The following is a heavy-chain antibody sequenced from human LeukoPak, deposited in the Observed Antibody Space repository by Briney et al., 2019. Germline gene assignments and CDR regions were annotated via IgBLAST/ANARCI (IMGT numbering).Heavy chain of an antibody. CDR3: AKAGDYGASLDY. CDR2: ISYDGSNK. CDR1: GFTFSSYG. D-gene: IGHD4-17*01. V-gene: IGHV3-30*18. J-gene: IGHJ4*02. Sequence: PGGSLRLSCAASGFTFSSYGMHWVRQAPGKGLEWVAVISYDGSNKYYADSVKGRFTISRDNSKNTLYLQMNSLRAEDTAVYYCAKAGDYGASLDYWGQGTLVTVSS.